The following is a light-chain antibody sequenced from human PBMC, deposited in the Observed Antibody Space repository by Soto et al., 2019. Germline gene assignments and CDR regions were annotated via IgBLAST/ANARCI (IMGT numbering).Light chain of an antibody. CDR3: QQYDSVFT. CDR1: QNINNY. V-gene: IGKV1-33*01. CDR2: GAS. Sequence: DIQMTQSPSSLSASVGDRVTITCQASQNINNYLNWYQQKPGKAPKLLIYGASNLETGVPSRFSGSGSGTDFTFTISSLQAEDIATYFCQQYDSVFTFGQGTRLEIK. J-gene: IGKJ5*01.